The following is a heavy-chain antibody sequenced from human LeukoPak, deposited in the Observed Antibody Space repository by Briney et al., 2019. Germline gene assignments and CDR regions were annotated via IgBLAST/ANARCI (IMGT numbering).Heavy chain of an antibody. J-gene: IGHJ4*02. D-gene: IGHD5-12*01. CDR2: IDWDGGST. V-gene: IGHV3-43D*03. Sequence: GGSLRLSCAASGFTFDDYAMPWVRQAPGKGLEWVSLIDWDGGSTYYTDSVEGRFTISRDNSKNSLFLQMNSLRAEDTALYYCSKDMSSSGYDRLDYWGQGTLVTVSS. CDR1: GFTFDDYA. CDR3: SKDMSSSGYDRLDY.